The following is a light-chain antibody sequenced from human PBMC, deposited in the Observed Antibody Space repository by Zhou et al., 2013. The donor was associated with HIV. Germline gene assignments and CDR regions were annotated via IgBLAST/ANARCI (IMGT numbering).Light chain of an antibody. J-gene: IGKJ4*01. CDR3: QQYNRWPPLT. CDR2: DAS. V-gene: IGKV3-15*01. CDR1: QNISSNY. Sequence: EIVLTQSPGTLSLSPGERATLSCRASQNISSNYLAWYQQKPGQAPRLLIYDASTRATGVPVRFSGSGSGTEFTLTIAGLQSEDVAVYYCQQYNRWPPLTFGGGTQVEIK.